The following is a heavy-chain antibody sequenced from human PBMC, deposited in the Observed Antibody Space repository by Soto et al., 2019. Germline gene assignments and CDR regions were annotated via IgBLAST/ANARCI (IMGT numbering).Heavy chain of an antibody. CDR1: AGSISSGDYY. J-gene: IGHJ6*04. CDR3: ARALVQLWPHYYYGMDV. D-gene: IGHD5-18*01. CDR2: IYYSGNT. Sequence: QVQLQASGPGLVKPSQTLSLTCTVSAGSISSGDYYWSWIGLPPGKGLEWIGYIYYSGNTYYNPSLKSRVNILVDTSKSQFSLRVSFVTAAATAVYYCARALVQLWPHYYYGMDVWGEGSTVPVSS. V-gene: IGHV4-30-4*01.